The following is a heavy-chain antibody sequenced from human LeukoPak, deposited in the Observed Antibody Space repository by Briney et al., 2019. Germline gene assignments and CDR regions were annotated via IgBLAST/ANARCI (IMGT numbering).Heavy chain of an antibody. Sequence: ASVKVSCKASGYTFTGHYIHWARQAPGQGLEWMGWSNPKSGGTSYAQRFQGRVSTTRDTSITTAYIELSRLTSGDTAVYYCARSDTSMDGFDYWGQGTLVTVSS. CDR3: ARSDTSMDGFDY. J-gene: IGHJ4*02. D-gene: IGHD5-18*01. CDR2: SNPKSGGT. CDR1: GYTFTGHY. V-gene: IGHV1-2*02.